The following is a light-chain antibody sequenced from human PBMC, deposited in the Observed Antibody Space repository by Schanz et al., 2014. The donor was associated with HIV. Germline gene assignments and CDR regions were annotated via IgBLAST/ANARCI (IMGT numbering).Light chain of an antibody. Sequence: SSELTQPPSVSVAPGKTARITCGGTNIGSTSVHWYQQKPGQAPVLVIYYDSDRPSGIPERFSGSNSGNTATLTISRVEAGDEADYYCQVWDSSSDLLWVFGGGTKVTVL. CDR2: YDS. J-gene: IGLJ3*02. V-gene: IGLV3-21*04. CDR3: QVWDSSSDLLWV. CDR1: NIGSTS.